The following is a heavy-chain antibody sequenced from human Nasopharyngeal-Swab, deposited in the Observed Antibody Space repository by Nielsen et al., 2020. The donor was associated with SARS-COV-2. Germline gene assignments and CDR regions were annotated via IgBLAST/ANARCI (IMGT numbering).Heavy chain of an antibody. Sequence: SETLSLTCTVSGGSISSGSYYWSWIRQPAGKGLEWIGRIYTSGSTNYNPSLKSRVTISVDTSRNQFSLKLSPVTAADTAVYYCARAWVAGHFDYWGQGTLVTVSS. CDR2: IYTSGST. J-gene: IGHJ4*02. CDR1: GGSISSGSYY. CDR3: ARAWVAGHFDY. V-gene: IGHV4-61*02. D-gene: IGHD6-19*01.